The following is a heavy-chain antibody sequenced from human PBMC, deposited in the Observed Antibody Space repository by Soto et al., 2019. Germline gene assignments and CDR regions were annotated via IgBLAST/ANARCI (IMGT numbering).Heavy chain of an antibody. CDR2: IIPIFGTA. V-gene: IGHV1-69*13. D-gene: IGHD3-22*01. J-gene: IGHJ4*02. Sequence: SVKLSCQASGGTFSSCAISCVRHAPGQGLEWMGGIIPIFGTANYAQKFQGRVTITADESTSTAYMELSSLRSEDTAVYYCARARDSSGPTFDYWGQGTLVTVSS. CDR1: GGTFSSCA. CDR3: ARARDSSGPTFDY.